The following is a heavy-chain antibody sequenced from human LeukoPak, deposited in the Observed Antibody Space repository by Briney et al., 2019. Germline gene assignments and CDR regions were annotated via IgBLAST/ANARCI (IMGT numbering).Heavy chain of an antibody. CDR1: GYTFTSYG. V-gene: IGHV1-8*03. D-gene: IGHD4-23*01. CDR3: ARAYGGNVDYYYYYMDV. CDR2: MNPNSGNT. J-gene: IGHJ6*03. Sequence: ASVKVSCKASGYTFTSYGINWVRQATGQGLEWMGWMNPNSGNTGYAQKFQGRVTITRNTSISTAYMELSSLRSEDTAVYYCARAYGGNVDYYYYYMDVWGKGTTVTVSS.